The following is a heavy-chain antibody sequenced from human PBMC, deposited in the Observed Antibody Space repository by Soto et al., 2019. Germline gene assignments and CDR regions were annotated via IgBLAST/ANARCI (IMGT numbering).Heavy chain of an antibody. V-gene: IGHV1-69*13. CDR1: GGTFSSYA. J-gene: IGHJ1*01. Sequence: ASVKVSCKASGGTFSSYAISWVRQALGQGLEWMGGIIPVFGTANYAQKFQGRVTITADESTSTAYMELSSLRSEDTAVYYCARVYYYDSAEYFQHWGQGTLVTSPQ. CDR3: ARVYYYDSAEYFQH. CDR2: IIPVFGTA. D-gene: IGHD3-22*01.